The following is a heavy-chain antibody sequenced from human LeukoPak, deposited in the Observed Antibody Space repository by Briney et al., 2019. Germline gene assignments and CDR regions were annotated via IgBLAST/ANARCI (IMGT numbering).Heavy chain of an antibody. Sequence: GGSLRLSCAASGFTFSSYAMSWVRQAPGKGLEWVSAISGSGGSTYYTDSAKGRFTISRDNSKNTLYLQMNSLRAEDTAVYYCAKGNYYDILTGTWGQGTMVTVSS. J-gene: IGHJ3*01. V-gene: IGHV3-23*01. CDR3: AKGNYYDILTGT. D-gene: IGHD3-9*01. CDR2: ISGSGGST. CDR1: GFTFSSYA.